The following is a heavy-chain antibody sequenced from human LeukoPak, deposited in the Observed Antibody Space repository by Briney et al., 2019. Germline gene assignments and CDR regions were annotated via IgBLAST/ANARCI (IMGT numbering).Heavy chain of an antibody. CDR2: ISGSGGST. J-gene: IGHJ3*02. Sequence: GGSLRLSCAASGFTFSSYAMSWVRQAPGKGLEWVSAISGSGGSTYYADSVKGRFTISRDNSKNTLYLQMNSLRAEDTAVYYCAKDRRYSYGYGNDAFDIWGQGTMVTVSS. D-gene: IGHD5-18*01. CDR3: AKDRRYSYGYGNDAFDI. V-gene: IGHV3-23*01. CDR1: GFTFSSYA.